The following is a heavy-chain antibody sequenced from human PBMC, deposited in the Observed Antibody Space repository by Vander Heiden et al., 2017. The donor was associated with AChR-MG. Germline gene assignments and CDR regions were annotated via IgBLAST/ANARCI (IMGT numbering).Heavy chain of an antibody. D-gene: IGHD5-12*01. CDR1: GYSLTSDW. Sequence: EVQLVQSGAEVKKPGESLKISCNGSGYSLTSDWIGWVRQMPGKGLEWMGIIYPGDSDTRYSPSFQGQVTISADKSIITAYLQWSSLKASDTAMYYCASQRWLRGMLAFDYWGHGTLVTVSS. CDR2: IYPGDSDT. CDR3: ASQRWLRGMLAFDY. J-gene: IGHJ4*01. V-gene: IGHV5-51*01.